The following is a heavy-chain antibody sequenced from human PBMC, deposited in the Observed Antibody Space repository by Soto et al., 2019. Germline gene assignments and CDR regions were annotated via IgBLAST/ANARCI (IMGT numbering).Heavy chain of an antibody. CDR3: ARGHSSSWFNDY. CDR2: IYYSGST. Sequence: QVQLQESGPGLVKPSQTLSLTCTVSGGSISSGGYYWSWIRQHPGKGLEWIGYIYYSGSTYYNPSLKSRVTISVDTSKDQFSLKLSSVTAADTAVYYCARGHSSSWFNDYWGQGTLVTVSS. CDR1: GGSISSGGYY. V-gene: IGHV4-31*03. J-gene: IGHJ4*02. D-gene: IGHD6-13*01.